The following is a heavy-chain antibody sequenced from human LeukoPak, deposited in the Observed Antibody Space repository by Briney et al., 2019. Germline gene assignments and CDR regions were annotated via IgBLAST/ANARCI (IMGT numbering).Heavy chain of an antibody. J-gene: IGHJ3*02. CDR1: GYTLTSYG. Sequence: ASVKVSCKASGYTLTSYGISWVRQAPGQGLEWMGWISAYNGNTNYAQKLQGRVTMTTDTSTSTAYMELRSLRSDDTAVYYCARVGQWLVRGAFDIWGQGTMVTVSS. V-gene: IGHV1-18*04. CDR2: ISAYNGNT. D-gene: IGHD6-19*01. CDR3: ARVGQWLVRGAFDI.